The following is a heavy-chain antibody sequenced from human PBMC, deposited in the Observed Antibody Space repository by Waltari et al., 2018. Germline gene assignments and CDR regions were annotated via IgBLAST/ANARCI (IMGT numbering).Heavy chain of an antibody. J-gene: IGHJ4*02. CDR1: GGTFSSYA. CDR2: ISPILGIA. Sequence: QVQLVQSGAEVKKPGSSVKVSCKASGGTFSSYAISWVRQAPGQGLEWMGGISPILGIANYEKKFQGRVTITADKSTSTAYMELSSLRSEDTAVYYCARVHLPLYNSYDYWGQGTLVTVSS. V-gene: IGHV1-69*10. D-gene: IGHD1-20*01. CDR3: ARVHLPLYNSYDY.